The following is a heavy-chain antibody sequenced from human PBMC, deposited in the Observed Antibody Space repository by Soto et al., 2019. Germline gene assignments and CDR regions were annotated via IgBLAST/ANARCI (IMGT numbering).Heavy chain of an antibody. J-gene: IGHJ3*01. D-gene: IGHD3-16*01. CDR3: ARALDTWGAFDV. CDR2: INHSGST. Sequence: QVQLQQWGAGLLKPSETLSLTCAVTGGSFSGYSLSWIRQPPGEGLEWIGEINHSGSTNYNPSIKSRVTVSGDTSKSQFSLNLSSVTAADTAIYFCARALDTWGAFDVWGQGTMVTVSS. CDR1: GGSFSGYS. V-gene: IGHV4-34*01.